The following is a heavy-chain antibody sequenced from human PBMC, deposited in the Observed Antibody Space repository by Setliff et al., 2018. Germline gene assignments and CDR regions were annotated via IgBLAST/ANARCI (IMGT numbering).Heavy chain of an antibody. D-gene: IGHD3-22*01. V-gene: IGHV5-51*01. CDR2: IYPGDSDT. CDR1: GYRFSSHW. CDR3: ARESYDSSGYIYYFDY. J-gene: IGHJ4*02. Sequence: GESLKISCKGSGYRFSSHWNGWVRQMPGKGLEWMGIIYPGDSDTRYSPSFHGQVTISADKSISTAYLQWSSLKASDTAMYYCARESYDSSGYIYYFDYWGQGTLVTVSS.